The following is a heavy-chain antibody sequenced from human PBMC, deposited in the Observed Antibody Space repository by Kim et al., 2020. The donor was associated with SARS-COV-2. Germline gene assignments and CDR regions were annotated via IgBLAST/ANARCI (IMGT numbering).Heavy chain of an antibody. J-gene: IGHJ5*02. D-gene: IGHD3-22*01. CDR1: GGSVSSGSYY. V-gene: IGHV4-61*01. CDR3: ARQKVVIRLGWFNP. CDR2: IYYSGST. Sequence: SETLSLTCTVSGGSVSSGSYYWSWIRQPPGKGLEWIGYIYYSGSTNYNPSLKSRVTISVDTSKNQFSLKLSSVTAADTAVYYCARQKVVIRLGWFNPWGQGTLVTVSS.